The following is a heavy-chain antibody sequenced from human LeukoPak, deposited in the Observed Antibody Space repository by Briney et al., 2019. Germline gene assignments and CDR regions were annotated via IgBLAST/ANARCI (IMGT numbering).Heavy chain of an antibody. CDR2: ISHDGSNK. V-gene: IGHV3-30*18. CDR1: GFXFSNAW. CDR3: AKGPKKDPYASSSRPLRTRSFDS. Sequence: PGGSLRLSCAASGFXFSNAWLNWVRQAPGKGLKWVTLISHDGSNKYYADSVKGRFTISRDNSKNTLYLQMNSLRPEDTAVYYCAKGPKKDPYASSSRPLRTRSFDSWGQGTLVTVSS. J-gene: IGHJ4*02. D-gene: IGHD6-6*01.